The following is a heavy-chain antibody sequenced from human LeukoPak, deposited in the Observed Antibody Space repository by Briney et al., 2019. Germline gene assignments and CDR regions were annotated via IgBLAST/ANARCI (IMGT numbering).Heavy chain of an antibody. Sequence: GGTLIVSCAACGFIFSSHTMNWVRQAPGKVLEWVSSISSSSTYIYYADSVKGRFTISRDNAKNSLYLQMNSLRVEDTAVYYCARRLGAGSITILDYWGQGTLVTVSS. J-gene: IGHJ4*02. V-gene: IGHV3-21*01. CDR1: GFIFSSHT. CDR3: ARRLGAGSITILDY. CDR2: ISSSSTYI. D-gene: IGHD3-9*01.